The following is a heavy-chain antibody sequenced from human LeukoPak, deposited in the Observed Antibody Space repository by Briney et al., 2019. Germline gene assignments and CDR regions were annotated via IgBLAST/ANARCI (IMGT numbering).Heavy chain of an antibody. J-gene: IGHJ4*02. CDR3: ARDRYYDSSGYYYSFDY. D-gene: IGHD3-22*01. Sequence: PGGSLRLSCAASRFTFSSYWMSWVRQAPGKGLEWVANIKQDGSEKYYVDSVKGRFTISRDNAKNSLYLQMNSLRAEDTAVYYCARDRYYDSSGYYYSFDYWGQGTLVTVSS. CDR1: RFTFSSYW. CDR2: IKQDGSEK. V-gene: IGHV3-7*01.